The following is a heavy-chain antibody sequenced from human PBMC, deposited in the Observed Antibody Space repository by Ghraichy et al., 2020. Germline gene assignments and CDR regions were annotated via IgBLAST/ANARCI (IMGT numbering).Heavy chain of an antibody. V-gene: IGHV3-21*04. CDR1: GFPFYHYA. J-gene: IGHJ4*02. CDR3: ARVSRGSDPNPHDY. D-gene: IGHD3-16*02. CDR2: ISRTSSYT. Sequence: ETLSLTCVASGFPFYHYAMNWVRRAPGKGLEWVSIISRTSSYTYYPDSVKGRFTVSRDNTRNTLYLQINNLRVEDTAMYYCARVSRGSDPNPHDYWGRGTLVTVSS.